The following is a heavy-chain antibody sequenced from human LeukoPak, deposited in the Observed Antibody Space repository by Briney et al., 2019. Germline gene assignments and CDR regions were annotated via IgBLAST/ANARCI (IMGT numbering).Heavy chain of an antibody. CDR2: ISGTSYYI. CDR1: GFTFNNYI. V-gene: IGHV3-21*01. Sequence: PGGPLRLSCAASGFTFNNYIMNWVRPAAGKGLEWVSSISGTSYYIYYADSVKGRFTISRDNAKNPLYLHMNSLRAEDTAVYYCARDLQLWYPGDAFDIWGQGTMVTVSS. J-gene: IGHJ3*02. D-gene: IGHD5-18*01. CDR3: ARDLQLWYPGDAFDI.